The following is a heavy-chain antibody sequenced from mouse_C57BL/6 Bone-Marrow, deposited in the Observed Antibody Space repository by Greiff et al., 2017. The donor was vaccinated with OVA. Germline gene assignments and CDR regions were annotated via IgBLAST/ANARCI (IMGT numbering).Heavy chain of an antibody. CDR2: ISDGGSYT. D-gene: IGHD1-1*01. CDR1: GFTFSSYA. V-gene: IGHV5-4*01. J-gene: IGHJ2*01. CDR3: AISRFYFDY. Sequence: EVQGVESGGGLVKPGGSLKLSCAASGFTFSSYAMSWVRQTPEKRLEWVATISDGGSYTYYPDNVKGRFTISRDNAKNNLYLQMSHLKSEDTAMYYCAISRFYFDYWGQGTTLTVSS.